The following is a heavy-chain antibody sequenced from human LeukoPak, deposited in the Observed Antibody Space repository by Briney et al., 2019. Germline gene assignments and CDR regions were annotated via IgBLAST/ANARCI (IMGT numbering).Heavy chain of an antibody. CDR2: IRTASST. V-gene: IGHV3-48*04. J-gene: IGHJ4*02. CDR3: ARDHYGDYMIDS. CDR1: GFTFSIYT. Sequence: GGSLRLSCAASGFTFSIYTMNWLRQAPGKGLEWVSYIRTASSTYYADSVKGRFIISRDNVKNLLYLQMTSLRAEDTAEYYCARDHYGDYMIDSWGQGTLVTVSS. D-gene: IGHD4-17*01.